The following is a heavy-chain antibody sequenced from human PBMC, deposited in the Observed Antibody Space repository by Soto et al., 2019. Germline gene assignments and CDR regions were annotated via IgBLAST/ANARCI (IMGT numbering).Heavy chain of an antibody. D-gene: IGHD6-13*01. CDR2: INPNSGGT. CDR3: ARSGLDSSSWRNYYFDY. V-gene: IGHV1-2*02. CDR1: GYTFTGYY. Sequence: ASVKVSCKASGYTFTGYYMHWVRQAPGQGLELMGWINPNSGGTNYAQKFQGRVTMTRDTSISTAYMELSRLRSDDTAVYYCARSGLDSSSWRNYYFDYWGQGTLVTVSS. J-gene: IGHJ4*02.